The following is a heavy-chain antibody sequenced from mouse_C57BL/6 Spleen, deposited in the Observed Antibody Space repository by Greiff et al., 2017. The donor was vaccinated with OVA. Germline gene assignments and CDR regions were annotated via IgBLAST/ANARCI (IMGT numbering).Heavy chain of an antibody. D-gene: IGHD2-1*01. CDR1: GYPFTDYY. CDR3: ARSRYGNYLFAY. V-gene: IGHV1-76*01. J-gene: IGHJ3*01. CDR2: IYPGSGNT. Sequence: QVQLQQSGAELVRPGASVKLSCKASGYPFTDYYINWVKQRPGQGLEWIARIYPGSGNTYYNEKFKGKATLTAEKSSSTAYMQLSSLTSEDSAVYFCARSRYGNYLFAYWGQGTLVTVSA.